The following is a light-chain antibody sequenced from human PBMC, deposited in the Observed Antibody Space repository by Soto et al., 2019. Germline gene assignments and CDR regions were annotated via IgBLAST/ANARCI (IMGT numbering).Light chain of an antibody. J-gene: IGKJ1*01. Sequence: EVVLTQSPGTLSLSPGERATLPCRTSQTVSSSFLAWYQQKPGQAPRLLLFDASNRATDIPDRFSGSGSGTDFTLTIGRLEPEDFAVYYCQQFGTLGTFGQGTKVEIK. CDR3: QQFGTLGT. CDR2: DAS. CDR1: QTVSSSF. V-gene: IGKV3-20*01.